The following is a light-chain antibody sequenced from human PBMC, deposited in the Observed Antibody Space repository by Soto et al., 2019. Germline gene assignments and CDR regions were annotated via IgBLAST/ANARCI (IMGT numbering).Light chain of an antibody. V-gene: IGLV2-14*01. CDR1: SGDVGGYNY. Sequence: QSALTQPASVSGSPGQSITISCTGTSGDVGGYNYVSWYQQHPGKAPKLMIYEVSNRPSGVSNRFSGSKSGNTASLTTSGLQAEDEADYYCSSYTSSSTLSYVFXTGTKVTVL. CDR2: EVS. CDR3: SSYTSSSTLSYV. J-gene: IGLJ1*01.